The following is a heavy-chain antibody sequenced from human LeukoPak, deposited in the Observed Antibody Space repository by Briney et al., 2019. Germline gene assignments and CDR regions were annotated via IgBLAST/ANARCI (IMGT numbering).Heavy chain of an antibody. CDR1: GFTFSNAW. J-gene: IGHJ4*02. Sequence: GGSLRLSCAASGFTFSNAWMSWVRQAPGKGLEWVGRIKSKTDDGTTDYAAPVKGRFTISRDDSKNTLYLQMNSLKTEDTAVYYCTTDFGVPDSPVGYWGQGTLVTVSS. D-gene: IGHD1-14*01. CDR3: TTDFGVPDSPVGY. V-gene: IGHV3-15*01. CDR2: IKSKTDDGTT.